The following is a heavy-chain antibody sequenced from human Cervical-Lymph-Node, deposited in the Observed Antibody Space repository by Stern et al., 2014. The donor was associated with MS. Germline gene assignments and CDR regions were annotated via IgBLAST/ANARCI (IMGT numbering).Heavy chain of an antibody. V-gene: IGHV1-46*01. CDR1: GYTFTSYY. D-gene: IGHD6-19*01. CDR2: INSSGGTT. Sequence: QVQLGESGAEVKKPGASVNVSCEASGYTFTSYYMHWIRQAPGKGLEWMGGINSSGGTTNYAQKVRGRVTLTRNTSTRTVCLELSNLTSEDTAVYYCVRRIAKAGIPFDYWGQGTLVTVSS. CDR3: VRRIAKAGIPFDY. J-gene: IGHJ4*02.